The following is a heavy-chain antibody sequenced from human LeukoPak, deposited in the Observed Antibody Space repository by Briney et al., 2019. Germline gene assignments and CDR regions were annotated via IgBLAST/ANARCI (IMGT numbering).Heavy chain of an antibody. Sequence: GGSLRLSCTSSGISFGDYAMSWFRQPPGKGLEWVGFISSKAYGATTEYDTSGRGRFTNSRDDSKSIAYPQMNSLRVEDAAVYYCNAAHCAGDCYSSHYDYGMDVWGQGTTVTVSS. CDR1: GISFGDYA. CDR3: NAAHCAGDCYSSHYDYGMDV. V-gene: IGHV3-49*03. J-gene: IGHJ6*02. CDR2: ISSKAYGATT. D-gene: IGHD2-21*02.